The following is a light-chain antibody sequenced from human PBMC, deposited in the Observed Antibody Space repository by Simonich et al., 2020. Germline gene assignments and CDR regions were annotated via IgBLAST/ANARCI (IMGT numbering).Light chain of an antibody. CDR2: EGS. J-gene: IGLJ3*02. CDR3: CSYAGSSNWV. CDR1: SSDVGSYNL. Sequence: QSALTQPRSVSGSPGQSVTISCTGTSSDVGSYNLVSWYQQHPGKAPKLLIYEGSKRPAGVSTRFSGSKSGNTASLTISGLQAEDEADYYCCSYAGSSNWVFGGGTKLTVL. V-gene: IGLV2-23*01.